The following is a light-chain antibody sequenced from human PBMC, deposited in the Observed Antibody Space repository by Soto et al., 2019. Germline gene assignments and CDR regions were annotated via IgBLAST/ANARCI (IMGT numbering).Light chain of an antibody. CDR3: QAWDSRTVV. J-gene: IGLJ2*01. V-gene: IGLV3-1*01. Sequence: SYELTQPPSVSVSPGQTASITCSGDKLGDKYVCWYQQKPGQSPVLVIYQDTKRPSGIPERFSGSNSGNTATLTISGTQAMDEADFYCQAWDSRTVVFGGGTKVTVL. CDR2: QDT. CDR1: KLGDKY.